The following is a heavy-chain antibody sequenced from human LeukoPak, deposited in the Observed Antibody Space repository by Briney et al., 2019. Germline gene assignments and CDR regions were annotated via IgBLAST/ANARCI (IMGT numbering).Heavy chain of an antibody. Sequence: GGSLRLSCAASRFTFSNYAMSWVRQAPGKGLEWVSGISGSGGRTCYTDSVKGRFTTSRDNSKNTLYLQKNSLRAEDTAVYYCAREAHYYDSSGYPGYPDYWGQGTLVTVSS. V-gene: IGHV3-23*01. CDR3: AREAHYYDSSGYPGYPDY. CDR2: ISGSGGRT. CDR1: RFTFSNYA. J-gene: IGHJ4*02. D-gene: IGHD3-22*01.